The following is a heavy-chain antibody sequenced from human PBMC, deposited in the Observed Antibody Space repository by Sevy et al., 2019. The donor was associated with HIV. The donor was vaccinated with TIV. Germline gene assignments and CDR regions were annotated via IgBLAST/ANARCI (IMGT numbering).Heavy chain of an antibody. CDR3: TRNGGAFDNGFDP. CDR1: GFTFSDYY. Sequence: GGSLRLSCAASGFTFSDYYMSWIRQAPGKGLEWVSYISSSSSYTNYADSVKGRFTISRDNAKNSLNLQMNSLRAEDTAVYYCTRNGGAFDNGFDPWGQGTLVTVSS. J-gene: IGHJ5*02. CDR2: ISSSSSYT. V-gene: IGHV3-11*06. D-gene: IGHD2-8*01.